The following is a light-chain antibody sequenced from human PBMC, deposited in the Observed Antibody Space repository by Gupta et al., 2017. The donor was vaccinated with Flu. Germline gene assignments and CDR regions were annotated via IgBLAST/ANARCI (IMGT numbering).Light chain of an antibody. CDR1: QSVSSN. Sequence: EIVMTQSPATLSVSPGERATLSCRASQSVSSNLAWYQQKPGQAPRHLLYGASTRATGIPARFSGSVSGTEFTLTISSLLSEDLAVYYGQQYNNWPRTFGQGTKVEIK. V-gene: IGKV3-15*01. CDR3: QQYNNWPRT. J-gene: IGKJ1*01. CDR2: GAS.